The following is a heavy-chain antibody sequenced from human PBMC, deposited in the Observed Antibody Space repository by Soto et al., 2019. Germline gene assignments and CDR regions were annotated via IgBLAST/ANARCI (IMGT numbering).Heavy chain of an antibody. V-gene: IGHV1-8*02. J-gene: IGHJ4*02. CDR1: GFTFTSSA. CDR2: MNPNSGNT. D-gene: IGHD6-19*01. CDR3: ARGGAVAASDY. Sequence: GASVKVSCKASGFTFTSSAMQWVRQATGQGLEWMGWMNPNSGNTGYAQKFQGRVTMTRNTSISTAYMELSSLRSEDTAVYYCARGGAVAASDYWGQGTLVTVSS.